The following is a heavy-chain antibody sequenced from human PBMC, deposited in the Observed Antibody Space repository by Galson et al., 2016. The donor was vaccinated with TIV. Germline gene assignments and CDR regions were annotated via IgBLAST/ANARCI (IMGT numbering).Heavy chain of an antibody. V-gene: IGHV4-59*01. CDR2: ISDSGRS. CDR3: ARDLGLGAFGI. D-gene: IGHD7-27*01. CDR1: SDSIINYY. Sequence: SETLSLTCTVPSDSIINYYLSWIRQPPGKGLEWIGYISDSGRSNENPSLKSRVTISVDTSKKQISLKLKSVTAADTAMYYCARDLGLGAFGIWGQGTMVTVSS. J-gene: IGHJ3*02.